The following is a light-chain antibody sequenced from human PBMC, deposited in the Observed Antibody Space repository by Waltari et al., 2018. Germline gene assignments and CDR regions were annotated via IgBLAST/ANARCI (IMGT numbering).Light chain of an antibody. Sequence: DVVMTQSPLSLPVTLGQPASISCRSSQSLVHSDGNTYLNWFQQRPGQSPRRLFYRVSNRDSGVPDRFSGSGSGTDFTLKISRVEAEDVGVYYCMQGTHWPWTFGQGTK. J-gene: IGKJ1*01. V-gene: IGKV2-30*02. CDR3: MQGTHWPWT. CDR1: QSLVHSDGNTY. CDR2: RVS.